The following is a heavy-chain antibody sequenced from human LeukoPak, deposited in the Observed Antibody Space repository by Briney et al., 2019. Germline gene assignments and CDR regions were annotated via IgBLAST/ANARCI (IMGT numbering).Heavy chain of an antibody. Sequence: SETLSLTCTVSGGSISSYYWSWIRQPPGKGLEWIGYIYYSGSTNYNPSLKSRVTISVDTSKNQFSLKLSSVTAADTVVYYCAREKHHITYGDYYYYYMDVWGKGTTVTVSS. V-gene: IGHV4-59*01. CDR1: GGSISSYY. CDR2: IYYSGST. D-gene: IGHD4-17*01. CDR3: AREKHHITYGDYYYYYMDV. J-gene: IGHJ6*03.